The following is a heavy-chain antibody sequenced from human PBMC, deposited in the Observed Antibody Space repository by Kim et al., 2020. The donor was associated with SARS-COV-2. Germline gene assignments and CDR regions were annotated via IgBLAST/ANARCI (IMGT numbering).Heavy chain of an antibody. Sequence: SVKVSCKASGGTFSSYAISWVRQAPGQGLEWMGGIIPIFGTANYAQKFQGRVTITADESTSTAYMELSSLRSEDTAVYYCAREPRQYYDILTGQQFDYWGQGTLVTVSS. V-gene: IGHV1-69*13. CDR1: GGTFSSYA. CDR2: IIPIFGTA. J-gene: IGHJ4*02. D-gene: IGHD3-9*01. CDR3: AREPRQYYDILTGQQFDY.